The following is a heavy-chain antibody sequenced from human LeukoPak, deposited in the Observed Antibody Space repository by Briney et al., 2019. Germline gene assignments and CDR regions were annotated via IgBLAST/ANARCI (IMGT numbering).Heavy chain of an antibody. D-gene: IGHD4-17*01. CDR1: GASISSSY. V-gene: IGHV4-59*01. CDR2: IFHSGTT. J-gene: IGHJ5*02. CDR3: ARGGGYGSNWFDP. Sequence: SETLSLTCTVSGASISSSYWSWIRQPPGKGLEWIGYIFHSGTTNYNPSLKSRVTISVDTSNNQFSLKVKSVTAADTAVYYCARGGGYGSNWFDPWGQGTLVTVSS.